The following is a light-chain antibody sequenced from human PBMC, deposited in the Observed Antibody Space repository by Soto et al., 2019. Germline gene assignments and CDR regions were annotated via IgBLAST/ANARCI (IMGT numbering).Light chain of an antibody. V-gene: IGLV4-69*01. CDR3: QTWGTGIHVV. Sequence: QLVLTQSPSASASLGASVKLTCTLSSGHSSYAIAWHQQQPEKGPRYLMKLNSDGSHSKGDGIPDRFSGSSSGAERYLTISSLQSEDEADYYCQTWGTGIHVVFGGGTKVTFL. CDR2: LNSDGSH. J-gene: IGLJ2*01. CDR1: SGHSSYA.